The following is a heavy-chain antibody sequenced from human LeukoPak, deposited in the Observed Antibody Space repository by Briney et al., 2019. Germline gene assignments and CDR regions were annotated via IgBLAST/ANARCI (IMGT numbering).Heavy chain of an antibody. J-gene: IGHJ6*03. V-gene: IGHV1-18*01. Sequence: GASVKVSCKASGYTFTSCGISWVRQAPGQGLEWMGWISAYNGNTNYAQKLQGRVTMTTDTSTSTAYMELRSLRSDDTAVYYCARAAHTIFGVVSPYYYYYMDVWGKGTTVTVSS. CDR1: GYTFTSCG. CDR2: ISAYNGNT. CDR3: ARAAHTIFGVVSPYYYYYMDV. D-gene: IGHD3-3*01.